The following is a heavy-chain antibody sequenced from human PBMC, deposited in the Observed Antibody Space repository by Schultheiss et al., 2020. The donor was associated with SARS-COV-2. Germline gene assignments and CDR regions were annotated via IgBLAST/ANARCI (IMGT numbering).Heavy chain of an antibody. V-gene: IGHV4-34*01. CDR2: VNHGGST. D-gene: IGHD1-26*01. CDR1: GFTVSSNY. J-gene: IGHJ4*02. Sequence: GSLRLSCAASGFTVSSNYMNWVRQAPGKGLEWIGEVNHGGSTNYNPSLKSRVAISLDNSKNQFSLKVTSVTAADTAVYYCARAVGATMVWDYWGQGTLVTVSS. CDR3: ARAVGATMVWDY.